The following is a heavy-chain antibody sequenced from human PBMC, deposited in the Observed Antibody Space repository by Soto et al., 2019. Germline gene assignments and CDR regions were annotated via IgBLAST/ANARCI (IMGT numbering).Heavy chain of an antibody. J-gene: IGHJ1*01. D-gene: IGHD1-7*01. CDR3: ARETGENWTYEAH. CDR2: ITINGNT. Sequence: KTSETLSLTCRVSCAYISDFSWSWIRQPAGKGLEWIGRITINGNTQKNPSFKSRVTMSIDTSRNHFSLNLQPATAADTALYYCARETGENWTYEAHWGPGTLVTVSS. CDR1: CAYISDFS. V-gene: IGHV4-4*07.